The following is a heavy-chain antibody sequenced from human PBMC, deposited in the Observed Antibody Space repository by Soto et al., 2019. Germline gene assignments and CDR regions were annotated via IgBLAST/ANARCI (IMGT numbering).Heavy chain of an antibody. D-gene: IGHD6-19*01. CDR3: AKVRYSSPMGYYYGMDG. CDR2: IIPIFGTA. CDR1: GVTFSKFI. J-gene: IGHJ6*02. Sequence: QVQLEQSGGEVKKPGSSVKVSCKASGVTFSKFIMTWVRQAPGLGLEWVGGIIPIFGTANYAQKFQGRVTITADESTSTSYLEVSNLRSDDTAVYYCAKVRYSSPMGYYYGMDGWGQGTAVTVSS. V-gene: IGHV1-69*01.